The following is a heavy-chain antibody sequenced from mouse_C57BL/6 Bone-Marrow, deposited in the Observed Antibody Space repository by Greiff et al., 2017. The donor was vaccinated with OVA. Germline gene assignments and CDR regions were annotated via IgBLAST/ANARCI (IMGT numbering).Heavy chain of an antibody. D-gene: IGHD2-5*01. CDR3: VGYSNYHFAY. V-gene: IGHV10-1*01. Sequence: EVQGVESGGGLVQPKGSLKLSCAASGFSFNTYAMNWVRQAPGKGLEWVARIRSKSNNYATYYADSVKDRFTISRDDSESMLYLQMNNLKTEDTAMYYCVGYSNYHFAYWGQGTLVTVSA. CDR1: GFSFNTYA. CDR2: IRSKSNNYAT. J-gene: IGHJ3*01.